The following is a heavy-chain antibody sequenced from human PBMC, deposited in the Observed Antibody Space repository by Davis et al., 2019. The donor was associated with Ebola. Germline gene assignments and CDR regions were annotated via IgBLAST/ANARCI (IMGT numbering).Heavy chain of an antibody. D-gene: IGHD4-17*01. CDR3: TRHVSGDFWYFDL. CDR1: GFIVSDKY. CDR2: IYRDGRT. Sequence: PGGSLRLSCAASGFIVSDKYMSWVRQPPGKGLEWVSVIYRDGRTYYADSVKGRFTVSRDNSNNTLFLQMNSLRAEDTAVYYCTRHVSGDFWYFDLWGRGTLVTVSS. V-gene: IGHV3-53*01. J-gene: IGHJ2*01.